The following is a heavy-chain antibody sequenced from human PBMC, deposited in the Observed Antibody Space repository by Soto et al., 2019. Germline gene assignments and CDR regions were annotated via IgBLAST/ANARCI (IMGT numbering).Heavy chain of an antibody. D-gene: IGHD2-8*02. J-gene: IGHJ5*02. CDR2: IYYSGST. Sequence: SETLSLTCTVSGGSISSYYWSWIRQPPGKGLEWIGYIYYSGSTNYNPSLKSRVTISVDTSKNQFSLKLSSVTAADTAVYYCASSLRWSTIWFDPWGQGTLVTVSS. CDR1: GGSISSYY. V-gene: IGHV4-59*01. CDR3: ASSLRWSTIWFDP.